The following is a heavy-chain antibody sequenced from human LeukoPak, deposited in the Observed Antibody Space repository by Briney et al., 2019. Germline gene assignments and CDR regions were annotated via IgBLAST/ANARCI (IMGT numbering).Heavy chain of an antibody. CDR3: ARVWGSGSSIDY. D-gene: IGHD3-10*01. CDR1: GGSISNSNYC. CDR2: ISYSGST. J-gene: IGHJ4*02. V-gene: IGHV4-39*07. Sequence: NPSETLSLTCTVSGGSISNSNYCWGWIRQPPGKGLEWIGSISYSGSTYYNSSLKSRVTISVDTSKNQFSLKLSSVTAADTAVYYCARVWGSGSSIDYWGQGTLVTVSS.